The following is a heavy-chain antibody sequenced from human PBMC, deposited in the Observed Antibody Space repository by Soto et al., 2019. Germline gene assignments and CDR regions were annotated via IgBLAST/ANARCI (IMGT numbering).Heavy chain of an antibody. CDR1: GFTVSAYY. Sequence: QVQLLESGGGLVKPGGSLRLSCAASGFTVSAYYMAWLRQAPGKGLEWISYISGDSTYATYADSVKGRFIISRDNAKISLYLQMNSLRAEDTAVYFCATGQQVRMADIWGQGTMVTVSS. CDR2: ISGDSTYA. CDR3: ATGQQVRMADI. V-gene: IGHV3-11*03. D-gene: IGHD6-13*01. J-gene: IGHJ3*02.